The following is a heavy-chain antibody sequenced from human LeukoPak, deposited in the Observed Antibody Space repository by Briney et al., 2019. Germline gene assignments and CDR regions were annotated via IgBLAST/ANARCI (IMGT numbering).Heavy chain of an antibody. CDR1: GFTFNEYQ. J-gene: IGHJ4*02. Sequence: GGSLRLSCGASGFTFNEYQMRWIRQAPGKGLEGVAYTSQRSDVIFYADAVKGRFTISRDNANNSLYLQMNSLRVEDTAVYYCTRDGYGGIHKWGQGTLVRVSS. D-gene: IGHD4-17*01. CDR3: TRDGYGGIHK. CDR2: TSQRSDVI. V-gene: IGHV3-11*01.